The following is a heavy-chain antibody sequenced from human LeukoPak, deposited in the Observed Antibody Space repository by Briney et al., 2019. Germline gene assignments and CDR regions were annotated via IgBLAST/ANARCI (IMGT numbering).Heavy chain of an antibody. CDR1: GYPFTGYY. J-gene: IGHJ3*02. V-gene: IGHV1-46*01. CDR3: ARIRDGYNDAYDI. CDR2: INPGGGNT. Sequence: ASVKVSCKASGYPFTGYYIHWMRQAPGQGLEWMGLINPGGGNTNYAQNFQGRVTMTRDTSASTVYMELSSPRSEDTAIYYCARIRDGYNDAYDIWGQGTVVTVPS. D-gene: IGHD5-24*01.